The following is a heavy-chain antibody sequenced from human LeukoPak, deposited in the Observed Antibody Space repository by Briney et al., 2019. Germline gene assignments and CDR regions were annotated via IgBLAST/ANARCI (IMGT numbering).Heavy chain of an antibody. J-gene: IGHJ3*02. D-gene: IGHD4-23*01. V-gene: IGHV4-39*02. CDR3: ARRVVTTATDAFDI. CDR1: GGSISSSSYY. Sequence: PSETLSLTCTVSGGSISSSSYYWGWIRQPPGKGLEWIGSIYYSGSTYYNPSLKSRVTISADTSKSHFSLKLSSVTAADTAVYYCARRVVTTATDAFDIWGRGTMVSVSS. CDR2: IYYSGST.